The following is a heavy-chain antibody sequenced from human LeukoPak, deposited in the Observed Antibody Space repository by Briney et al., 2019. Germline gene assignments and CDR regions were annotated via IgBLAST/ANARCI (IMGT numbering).Heavy chain of an antibody. J-gene: IGHJ4*02. Sequence: ASVKVSCKASGYTFTSYAMHWVRQAPGQRLEWMGWINAGIGNTKYSQKFQDRVTITRDTSASTAYMELSSLRSEDTAVYYCARDSHYYESSGYNQGDFDYWGQGTLVTVSS. CDR2: INAGIGNT. D-gene: IGHD3-22*01. V-gene: IGHV1-3*01. CDR1: GYTFTSYA. CDR3: ARDSHYYESSGYNQGDFDY.